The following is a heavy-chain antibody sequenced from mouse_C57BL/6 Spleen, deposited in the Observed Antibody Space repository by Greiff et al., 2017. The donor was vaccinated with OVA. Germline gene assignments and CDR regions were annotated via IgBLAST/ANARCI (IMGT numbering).Heavy chain of an antibody. D-gene: IGHD2-4*01. V-gene: IGHV3-6*01. CDR2: ISYDGSN. CDR1: GYSITSGYY. J-gene: IGHJ1*03. Sequence: EVQLQESGPGLVKPSQSLSLTCSVTGYSITSGYYWNWIRQFPGNKLEWMGYISYDGSNNYNPSLKNRISITRDTSKNQFFLKLNSVTTEDTATYYCARGALRYYDYASYWYFDVWGTGTTVTVSS. CDR3: ARGALRYYDYASYWYFDV.